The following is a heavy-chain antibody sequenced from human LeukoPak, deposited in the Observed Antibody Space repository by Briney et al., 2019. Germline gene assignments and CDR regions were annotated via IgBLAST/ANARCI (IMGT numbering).Heavy chain of an antibody. CDR2: INQDGSGE. Sequence: GGSLRLSCAASGFTFSSYWMSWVRQAPGKGLEWVANINQDGSGEYYVDSVKGRFTISRDNAKNSLSLQMNSLRAEDTAIYYCARSHRYYYDCSGYTDYWGQGTLVTVSS. D-gene: IGHD3-22*01. J-gene: IGHJ4*02. CDR3: ARSHRYYYDCSGYTDY. V-gene: IGHV3-7*01. CDR1: GFTFSSYW.